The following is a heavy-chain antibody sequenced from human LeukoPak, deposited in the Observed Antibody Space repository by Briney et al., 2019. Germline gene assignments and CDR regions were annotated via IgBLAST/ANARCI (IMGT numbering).Heavy chain of an antibody. Sequence: SETLSLTCTVSGGSISSSTFYWGWIRQAPGKGLEWIGSIYSNGGTYYNPSLKSRVTISVDTSKNQFSLRLSSVTAADTAVYYCARITSPNCSSTSCHIWGFDYWGQGTLVTVSS. CDR2: IYSNGGT. CDR1: GGSISSSTFY. J-gene: IGHJ4*02. D-gene: IGHD2-2*01. CDR3: ARITSPNCSSTSCHIWGFDY. V-gene: IGHV4-39*01.